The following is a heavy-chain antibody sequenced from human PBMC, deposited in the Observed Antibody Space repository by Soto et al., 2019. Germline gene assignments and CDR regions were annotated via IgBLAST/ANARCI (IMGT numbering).Heavy chain of an antibody. Sequence: ASVKVSCKASGYTFTSYDINWVRQATGQGLEWMGWMNPNSGNTGYAQKFQGRVTMTRNTSISTAYMELSSLRSEDTAVYYGARSMSGQWLVPRKIDYWGQGTLVTVSS. D-gene: IGHD6-19*01. V-gene: IGHV1-8*01. CDR3: ARSMSGQWLVPRKIDY. CDR1: GYTFTSYD. J-gene: IGHJ4*02. CDR2: MNPNSGNT.